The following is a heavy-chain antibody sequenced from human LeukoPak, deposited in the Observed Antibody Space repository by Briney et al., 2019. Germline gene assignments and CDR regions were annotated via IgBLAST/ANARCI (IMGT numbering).Heavy chain of an antibody. CDR2: IYTSGST. V-gene: IGHV4-61*02. J-gene: IGHJ4*02. D-gene: IGHD2-15*01. Sequence: SETLSLTCTVSGGSISSGSYYWSWIRQPAGKGLEWIGRIYTSGSTNYNPSLKSRVTISVDTSKNQFSLKLSSVTAADTAVYYCASSPCSGGSCYYFDYWGQGTLVTVSS. CDR1: GGSISSGSYY. CDR3: ASSPCSGGSCYYFDY.